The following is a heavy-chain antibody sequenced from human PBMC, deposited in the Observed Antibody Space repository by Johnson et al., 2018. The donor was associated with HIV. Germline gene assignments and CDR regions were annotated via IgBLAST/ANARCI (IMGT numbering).Heavy chain of an antibody. CDR1: GFIFSSYA. CDR3: TGGWYNLSAFDI. D-gene: IGHD6-19*01. V-gene: IGHV3-64*01. Sequence: MLLVESGGGLVQPGGSLRLSCAASGFIFSSYAMHWVRQAPGKGLQYVSAISSNGGSTYYANSVKGRFTISRDNSKNTLYLQMSSLRAEDTSMYYCTGGWYNLSAFDIWGQGTMVTVSS. CDR2: ISSNGGST. J-gene: IGHJ3*02.